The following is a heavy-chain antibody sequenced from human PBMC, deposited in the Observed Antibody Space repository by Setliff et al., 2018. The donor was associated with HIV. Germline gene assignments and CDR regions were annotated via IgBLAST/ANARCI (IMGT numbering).Heavy chain of an antibody. D-gene: IGHD3-22*01. CDR2: IYHSGST. Sequence: SETLSLTCTVSGDSINSGNYYWGWIRQSPGKGLEWIGSIYHSGSTYYNPSLKSRIIMSLDTSKEQLSLKLSSVTAVDTAVYFCARISNGFEPNAFDTWGLGTMVTVSS. V-gene: IGHV4-39*07. CDR1: GDSINSGNYY. J-gene: IGHJ3*02. CDR3: ARISNGFEPNAFDT.